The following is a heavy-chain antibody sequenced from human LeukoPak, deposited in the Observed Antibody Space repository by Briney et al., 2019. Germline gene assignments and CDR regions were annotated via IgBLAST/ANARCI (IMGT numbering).Heavy chain of an antibody. CDR2: IIPIFGTA. CDR1: GGTFSSYA. J-gene: IGHJ4*02. CDR3: ARSPFKGYCSGGSCYFLDY. Sequence: GASVKVSCKASGGTFSSYAISWVRQAPGQGLEWMGGIIPIFGTANYAQKFQGRVTITADESTSTAYMELSSLRSEDTAVYYCARSPFKGYCSGGSCYFLDYWGQGTLVTVSS. D-gene: IGHD2-15*01. V-gene: IGHV1-69*13.